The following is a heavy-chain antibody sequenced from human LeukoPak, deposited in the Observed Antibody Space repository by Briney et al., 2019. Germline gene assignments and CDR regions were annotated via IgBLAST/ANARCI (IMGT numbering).Heavy chain of an antibody. CDR2: IYYSGST. V-gene: IGHV4-59*01. Sequence: SETLSLTCTVSGGSLNSYYWSWIRQPPGKGLEWIGYIYYSGSTNYNPSLKSRVTISRDTSKNQFSLKLSSVTAADTAVYFCARVRFADAFDIWGQGTMVTVSS. J-gene: IGHJ3*02. CDR3: ARVRFADAFDI. CDR1: GGSLNSYY. D-gene: IGHD3-3*01.